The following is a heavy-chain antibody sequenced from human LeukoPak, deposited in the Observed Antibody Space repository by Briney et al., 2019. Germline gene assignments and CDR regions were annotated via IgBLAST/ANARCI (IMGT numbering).Heavy chain of an antibody. J-gene: IGHJ5*02. CDR2: IIPIFGTA. D-gene: IGHD2-2*01. V-gene: IGHV1-69*05. Sequence: SVKVSCKSSGGTFSSYAISWVRQAPGQGLAWMGGIIPIFGTANYAQKFQGRVTITTDESTSTAYMELSSLRSEDTAVYYCARYCSSTSCYHWFDPWGQGTLVTVSS. CDR3: ARYCSSTSCYHWFDP. CDR1: GGTFSSYA.